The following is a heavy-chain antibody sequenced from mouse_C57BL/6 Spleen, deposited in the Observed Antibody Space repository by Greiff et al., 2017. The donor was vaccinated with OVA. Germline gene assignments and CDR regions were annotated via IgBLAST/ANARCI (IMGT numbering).Heavy chain of an antibody. CDR2: ISSGSSTI. CDR1: GFTFSDYG. CDR3: ARDWASFDY. V-gene: IGHV5-17*01. Sequence: EVKLMESGGGLVKPGGSLRLSCAASGFTFSDYGMHWVRQAPEKGLEWVAYISSGSSTIYYADTGKGRFTISRDNAKNTLFLQMTSLRSEDTAMYYCARDWASFDYWGQGTTLTVSS. D-gene: IGHD4-1*01. J-gene: IGHJ2*01.